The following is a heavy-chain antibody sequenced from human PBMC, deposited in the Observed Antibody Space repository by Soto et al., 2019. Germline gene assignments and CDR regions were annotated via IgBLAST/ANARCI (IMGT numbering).Heavy chain of an antibody. CDR1: GYSLNSYW. J-gene: IGHJ4*02. Sequence: PGESLKISCKASGYSLNSYWIGWVRQMPGKGLEWMGIVHPGNSDIRYSPSFQGQVTVSVDRSISTAYLQWSSLKASDTAMYYCAALTGATFHWGQGTLVTVSS. D-gene: IGHD1-20*01. CDR3: AALTGATFH. V-gene: IGHV5-51*01. CDR2: VHPGNSDI.